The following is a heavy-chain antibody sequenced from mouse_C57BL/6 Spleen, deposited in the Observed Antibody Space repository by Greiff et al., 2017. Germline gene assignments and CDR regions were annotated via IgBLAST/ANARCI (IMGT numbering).Heavy chain of an antibody. CDR2: INPSSGYT. D-gene: IGHD2-1*01. V-gene: IGHV1-4*01. J-gene: IGHJ3*01. CDR3: ARWGAIYTEFAF. Sequence: VQLQQSGAELARPGASVKMSCKASGYTFTSYTMHWVKQRPGQGLEWIGYINPSSGYTKSNQKFKDKATLTADKSSSTAYMQLSSLSSEDSAVYICARWGAIYTEFAFWGPEALCTVSA. CDR1: GYTFTSYT.